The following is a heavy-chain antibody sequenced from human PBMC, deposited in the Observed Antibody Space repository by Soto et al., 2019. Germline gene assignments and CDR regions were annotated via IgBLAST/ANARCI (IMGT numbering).Heavy chain of an antibody. Sequence: EVQLVESGGGLVQPGGSLRLSCAASGFTFSSYEMYWVRQAPGKGLEWVSYISSSGSTIYYADSVKGRFTISRDNAKNSLYLQMNSLRAEDTAVYYCARRYSSGPGYFDYWGQGTLVTVSS. D-gene: IGHD6-19*01. CDR1: GFTFSSYE. J-gene: IGHJ4*02. CDR3: ARRYSSGPGYFDY. CDR2: ISSSGSTI. V-gene: IGHV3-48*03.